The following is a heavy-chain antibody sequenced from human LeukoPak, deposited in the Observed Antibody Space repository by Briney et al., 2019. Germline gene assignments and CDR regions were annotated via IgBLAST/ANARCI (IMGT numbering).Heavy chain of an antibody. J-gene: IGHJ6*03. V-gene: IGHV4-61*02. D-gene: IGHD2-2*01. CDR1: GCSISSGSYY. Sequence: SETLSLTCTVSGCSISSGSYYWSWIRPPAGKGLEWIGRIYTSGRTNYNPALKSRVTISVDTSKNQFSLKLSSVTAADTAVYYCARERDIVVVPAAMGVSYYYYYYMDVWGKGTTVTISS. CDR2: IYTSGRT. CDR3: ARERDIVVVPAAMGVSYYYYYYMDV.